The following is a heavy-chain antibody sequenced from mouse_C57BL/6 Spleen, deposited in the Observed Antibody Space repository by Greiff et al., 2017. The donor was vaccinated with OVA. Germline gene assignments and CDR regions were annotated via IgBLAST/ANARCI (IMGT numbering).Heavy chain of an antibody. D-gene: IGHD1-1*01. CDR3: ARRASYGTYYFDY. J-gene: IGHJ2*01. Sequence: VQLQQPGAELVRPGSSVKLSCKASGYTFTSYWMDWVKQRPGQGLEWIGNIYPSDSETHYNQKFKGKATLTVDKSSSTAYMQLSSLTSEDSAVYYCARRASYGTYYFDYWGQGTTLTVSS. V-gene: IGHV1-61*01. CDR2: IYPSDSET. CDR1: GYTFTSYW.